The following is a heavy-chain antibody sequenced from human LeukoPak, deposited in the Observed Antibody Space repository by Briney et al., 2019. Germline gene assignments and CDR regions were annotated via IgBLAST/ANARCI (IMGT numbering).Heavy chain of an antibody. V-gene: IGHV4-59*08. Sequence: SETLSLTCTVSGVSISSYYWSWIRQPPGKGLEWIGYAYYSGSTKYNPSLKSRVTISLDTSKNQFSLKLSSVTAADTAVYYCARHLRTTGTTGMKAFDIWGQGTMVTVSS. D-gene: IGHD1-1*01. CDR1: GVSISSYY. CDR3: ARHLRTTGTTGMKAFDI. CDR2: AYYSGST. J-gene: IGHJ3*02.